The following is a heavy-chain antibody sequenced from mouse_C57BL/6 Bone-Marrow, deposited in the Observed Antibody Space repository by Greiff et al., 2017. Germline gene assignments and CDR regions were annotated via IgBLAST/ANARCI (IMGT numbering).Heavy chain of an antibody. CDR3: ARAAITTVVTLDY. D-gene: IGHD1-1*01. V-gene: IGHV1-53*01. Sequence: QVQLQQPGTELVKPGASVKLSCKASGYTFTSYWMHWVKQRPGQGLEWIGNINPSNGGTNYNEKFKSKATLTVDKDSSTAYMQLSSLTSEDSAVYYCARAAITTVVTLDYWGQGTTLTVSS. CDR2: INPSNGGT. J-gene: IGHJ2*01. CDR1: GYTFTSYW.